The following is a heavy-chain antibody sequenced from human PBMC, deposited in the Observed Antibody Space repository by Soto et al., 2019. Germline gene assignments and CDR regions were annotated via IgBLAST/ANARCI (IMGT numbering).Heavy chain of an antibody. CDR3: ARDRGSDYDDSSVYYHY. J-gene: IGHJ4*02. Sequence: SVNVSCKASGFTFTSSAVQWLRQARGQRLELIGWIVVVSGSTSYNPSVKILVTIPRDTSKNQFSLKLSSVTAADTAVYYCARDRGSDYDDSSVYYHYVGQGTLVTVSS. CDR2: IVVVSGST. V-gene: IGHV1-58*01. D-gene: IGHD3-22*01. CDR1: GFTFTSSA.